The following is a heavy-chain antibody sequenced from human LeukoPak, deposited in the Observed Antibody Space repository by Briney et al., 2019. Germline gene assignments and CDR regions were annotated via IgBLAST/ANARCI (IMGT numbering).Heavy chain of an antibody. CDR2: IIPIFGTA. CDR3: AKDLNHYDILTGVWDS. Sequence: SVKVSCTASGGTFSSYAISWVRQAPGHGLEWMGGIIPIFGTANYAQKFQGRVTITTDESTSTAYMELSSLRSEDTALYYCAKDLNHYDILTGVWDSWGQGTLVTVSS. V-gene: IGHV1-69*05. CDR1: GGTFSSYA. D-gene: IGHD3-9*01. J-gene: IGHJ4*02.